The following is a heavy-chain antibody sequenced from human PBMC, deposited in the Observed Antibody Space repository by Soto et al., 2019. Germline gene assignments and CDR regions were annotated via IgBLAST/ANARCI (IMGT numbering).Heavy chain of an antibody. Sequence: SEDLSLTCAVSGDSISSHYCSWIRQYHGKGLEWIGYIYYSGSTNYNPSLKSRVTISVDTSKNQFSLKLSSVTAADTAVYYCARDLNWFDPWGQGTLVKSPQ. CDR3: ARDLNWFDP. CDR1: GDSISSHY. J-gene: IGHJ5*02. V-gene: IGHV4-59*11. CDR2: IYYSGST.